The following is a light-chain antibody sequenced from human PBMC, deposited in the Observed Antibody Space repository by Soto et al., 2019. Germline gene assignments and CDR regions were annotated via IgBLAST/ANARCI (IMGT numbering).Light chain of an antibody. J-gene: IGKJ1*01. Sequence: EVVLSQSPGTLSLSAGERATLSCRASQSVSSSYLAWYQQKPGQAPRLLIYGASNRATGIPDRFSGSGSGTEFTLTISSLQPDDFATYYCQQYSSYWTFGQGTKVDI. V-gene: IGKV3-20*01. CDR3: QQYSSYWT. CDR2: GAS. CDR1: QSVSSSY.